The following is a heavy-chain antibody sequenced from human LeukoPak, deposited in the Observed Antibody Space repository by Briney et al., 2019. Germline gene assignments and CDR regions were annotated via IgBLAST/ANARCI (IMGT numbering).Heavy chain of an antibody. J-gene: IGHJ6*02. CDR3: ARDGRGGSYDSSSYYYYYYYGMDV. V-gene: IGHV3-11*01. D-gene: IGHD3-22*01. CDR2: ISSSGSTI. Sequence: PGGSLRLSCAASGFTFSDYYMSWIRQAPGKGLEWVSYISSSGSTIYYADSVKGRFTISRDNAKNSLYLQMNSLRAEDTAVYYCARDGRGGSYDSSSYYYYYYYGMDVWGQGTTVTVSS. CDR1: GFTFSDYY.